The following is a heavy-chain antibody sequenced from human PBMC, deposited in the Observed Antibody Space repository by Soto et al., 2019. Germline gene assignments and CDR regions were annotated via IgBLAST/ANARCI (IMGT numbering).Heavy chain of an antibody. V-gene: IGHV3-21*01. J-gene: IGHJ4*02. CDR1: GFTFSSYS. Sequence: GGSLRLSCAASGFTFSSYSMNWVRHSPGKGLEWVSSISSSSSYIYYADSVKGRFTISRDNAKNSLYLQMNSLRAEDTAVYYCARDRLERAHSCELDWGQGTLVTVSS. CDR2: ISSSSSYI. CDR3: ARDRLERAHSCELD. D-gene: IGHD2-2*01.